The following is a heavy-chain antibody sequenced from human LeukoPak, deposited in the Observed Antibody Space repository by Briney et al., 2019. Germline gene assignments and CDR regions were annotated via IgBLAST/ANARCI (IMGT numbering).Heavy chain of an antibody. CDR2: VSGTGTT. CDR3: AKMQGYFDY. CDR1: GFTFSTYG. Sequence: GGSLRLSCAASGFTFSTYGMSWVRQAPGKGLEWVSAVSGTGTTYYADSVRGRFIISRDNSKNTLYLQMNSLRAEDTAAYYCAKMQGYFDYWGQGILVTVSS. J-gene: IGHJ4*02. V-gene: IGHV3-23*01.